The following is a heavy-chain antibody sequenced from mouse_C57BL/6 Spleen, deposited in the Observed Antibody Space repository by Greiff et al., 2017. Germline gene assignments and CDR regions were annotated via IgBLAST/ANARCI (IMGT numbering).Heavy chain of an antibody. CDR2: IHPNSGST. Sequence: VQLQQPGAELVKPGASVKLSCKASGYTFTSYWMHWVKQRPGQGLEWIGMIHPNSGSTNYNEKFKSKATLTVDKSSSTAYMQLSSLTSEDSAVYYCARNCGSSYMFACWSQGTLVTVST. CDR3: ARNCGSSYMFAC. CDR1: GYTFTSYW. J-gene: IGHJ3*01. D-gene: IGHD1-1*01. V-gene: IGHV1-64*01.